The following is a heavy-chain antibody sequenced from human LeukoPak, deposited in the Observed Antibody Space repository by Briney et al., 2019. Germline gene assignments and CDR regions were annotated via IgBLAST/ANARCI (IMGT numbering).Heavy chain of an antibody. Sequence: PGGSLRLSCAASGFTFSSYEMNWVRQAPGKGLEWVSYISSSGSTIYYADSVKGRFTISRDNAKNSLYLQMNSLRAEDTAVYYCAPLSGSYFGDDAFDIWGQGTMVTASS. V-gene: IGHV3-48*03. CDR1: GFTFSSYE. J-gene: IGHJ3*02. D-gene: IGHD1-26*01. CDR3: APLSGSYFGDDAFDI. CDR2: ISSSGSTI.